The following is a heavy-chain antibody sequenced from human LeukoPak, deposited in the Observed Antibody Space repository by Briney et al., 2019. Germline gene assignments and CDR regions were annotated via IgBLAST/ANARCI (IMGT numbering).Heavy chain of an antibody. CDR2: TYFKSKWYN. D-gene: IGHD6-13*01. CDR3: ARAGDSSSWYGEYFQH. J-gene: IGHJ1*01. Sequence: SQTLSLTCVISGDSVSSNSVAWSWIRQSPSRGLEWLGRTYFKSKWYNHYAGSVKGRITINPDTSKNEFSLQLKSVTPEDAAVYYCARAGDSSSWYGEYFQHWGQGTLVTVSS. CDR1: GDSVSSNSVA. V-gene: IGHV6-1*01.